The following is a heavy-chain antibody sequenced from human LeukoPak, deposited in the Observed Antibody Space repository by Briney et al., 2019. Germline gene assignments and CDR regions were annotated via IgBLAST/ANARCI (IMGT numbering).Heavy chain of an antibody. CDR3: AKAPVGGGQWLVDYFHH. J-gene: IGHJ4*02. D-gene: IGHD6-19*01. CDR1: GFTFDDYA. CDR2: ISWNSGSI. V-gene: IGHV3-9*01. Sequence: GRSLRLSCAASGFTFDDYAMHWVRQAPGKGLEWVSGISWNSGSIGYADSVKGRFTISRDNAKNSLYLQMNSLRAEDTAWYYCAKAPVGGGQWLVDYFHHWGQGTLVTVSS.